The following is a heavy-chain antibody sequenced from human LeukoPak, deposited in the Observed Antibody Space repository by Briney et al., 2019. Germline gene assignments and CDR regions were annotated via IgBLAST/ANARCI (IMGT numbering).Heavy chain of an antibody. J-gene: IGHJ5*02. V-gene: IGHV4-59*08. CDR2: IYHSGST. CDR1: GGSISSYY. CDR3: ARGAAAMTLNWFDP. D-gene: IGHD2-2*01. Sequence: SETLSLTCTVSGGSISSYYWSWIRQPPGKGLEWIGYIYHSGSTNYNPSIKSRVTISVDTSKNQFSLKLTSVTAADTAVYYCARGAAAMTLNWFDPWGQGILVTVSS.